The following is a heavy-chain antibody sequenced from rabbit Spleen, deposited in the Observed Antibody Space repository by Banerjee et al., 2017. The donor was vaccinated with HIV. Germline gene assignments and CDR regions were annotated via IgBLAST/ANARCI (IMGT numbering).Heavy chain of an antibody. Sequence: QLTETGGGLVQPGGSLTLSCKASGIDFTNYYITWVRQAPGKGLEWIGIIYAARGTTDYASWVNGRFTISSDNAQNTVFLQMTSLTAADTATYFCARDGAGGSYFALWGPGTLVTVS. CDR2: IYAARGTT. J-gene: IGHJ4*01. D-gene: IGHD8-1*01. CDR3: ARDGAGGSYFAL. V-gene: IGHV1S7*01. CDR1: GIDFTNYY.